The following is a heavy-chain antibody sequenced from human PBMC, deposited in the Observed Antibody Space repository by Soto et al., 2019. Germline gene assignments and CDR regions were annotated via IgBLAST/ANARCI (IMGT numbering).Heavy chain of an antibody. CDR1: GFIFRNAW. CDR2: IKSKSAGGTI. D-gene: IGHD7-27*01. V-gene: IGHV3-15*01. Sequence: EVQLVESGGGLVKPGGSLRLSCAASGFIFRNAWLSWVRQTPEKGLEWVGRIKSKSAGGTIHYAAPVKGRFIIARDDSENTLYLQMDSLKTEDTAVYYCGTGDAFDSWGQGTMVTVSS. CDR3: GTGDAFDS. J-gene: IGHJ3*02.